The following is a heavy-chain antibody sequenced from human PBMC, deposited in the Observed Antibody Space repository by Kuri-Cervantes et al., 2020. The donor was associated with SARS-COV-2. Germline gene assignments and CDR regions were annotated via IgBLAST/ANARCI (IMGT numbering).Heavy chain of an antibody. CDR2: ISGSGGST. CDR3: AKDLRLLWFGELLGFDP. J-gene: IGHJ5*02. Sequence: GESLKISCAASGFTFSSYAMSWVRQAPGKGLEWVSAISGSGGSTYYADSVKGRFTISRDNSKSTLYLQMNSLRAEDTAVYYCAKDLRLLWFGELLGFDPWGQGTLVTVSS. CDR1: GFTFSSYA. D-gene: IGHD3-10*01. V-gene: IGHV3-23*01.